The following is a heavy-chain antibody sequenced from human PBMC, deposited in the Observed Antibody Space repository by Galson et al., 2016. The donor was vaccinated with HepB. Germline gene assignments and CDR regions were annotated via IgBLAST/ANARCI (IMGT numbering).Heavy chain of an antibody. CDR2: LYSGGST. Sequence: SLRLSCAVSGFTLSDNYMNWVRQALGKGLEWVSVLYSGGSTYYADSVKGRFTICRDNSNTALSLQMNSLKPDDTAVYFCARIPHDSYHWYLDLWGRGTLVTVSS. J-gene: IGHJ2*01. D-gene: IGHD3-10*01. CDR3: ARIPHDSYHWYLDL. CDR1: GFTLSDNY. V-gene: IGHV3-53*05.